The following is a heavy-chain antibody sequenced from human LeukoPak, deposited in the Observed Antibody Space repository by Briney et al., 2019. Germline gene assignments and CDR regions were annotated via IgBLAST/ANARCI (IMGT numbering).Heavy chain of an antibody. Sequence: GGSLRLSCAASGFTFSSYSMNWVRQAPGKGLEWVAFIRYDGSNKYYADSVKGRFTISRDNSKNTLYLQMNSLRAEDTAVYYCAKDYSLILTGSSVDYWGQGTLVTVSS. J-gene: IGHJ4*02. D-gene: IGHD3-9*01. CDR1: GFTFSSYS. V-gene: IGHV3-30*02. CDR2: IRYDGSNK. CDR3: AKDYSLILTGSSVDY.